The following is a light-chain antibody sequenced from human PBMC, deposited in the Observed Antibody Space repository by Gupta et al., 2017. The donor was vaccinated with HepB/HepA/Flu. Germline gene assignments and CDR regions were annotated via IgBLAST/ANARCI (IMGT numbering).Light chain of an antibody. Sequence: EIVMTQSPATLSVSPGERATLSCRASQSVSSNLAWYQQKPGQAPRLLTYGASTRATGIPARFSGSGSGTEFTLTISSLQSEDFAVYYCQQYNNWLLLTFGGGTKVEIK. J-gene: IGKJ4*01. CDR2: GAS. CDR1: QSVSSN. V-gene: IGKV3-15*01. CDR3: QQYNNWLLLT.